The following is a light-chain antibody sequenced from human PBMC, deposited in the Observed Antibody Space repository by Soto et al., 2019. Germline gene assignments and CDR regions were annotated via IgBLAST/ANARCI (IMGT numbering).Light chain of an antibody. CDR2: GAS. V-gene: IGKV3-20*01. Sequence: IVLTQSPGTLSLSPGERVTLSCRASQSVTTRLAWYQHKPGQAPTLLMSGASNRASGVPVRGSGSGSGTDVTLTRTRLETEDFALYDCQQYGGSPITFGLGTRLEIK. CDR1: QSVTTR. CDR3: QQYGGSPIT. J-gene: IGKJ5*01.